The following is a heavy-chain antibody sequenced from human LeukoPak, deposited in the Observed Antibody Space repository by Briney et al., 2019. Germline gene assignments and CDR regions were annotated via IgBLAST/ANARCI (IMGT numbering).Heavy chain of an antibody. J-gene: IGHJ4*02. CDR1: GFTFSTYG. CDR2: ISYDGSNK. V-gene: IGHV3-30*18. CDR3: AKDFGSTLYQDY. D-gene: IGHD3-16*02. Sequence: GRSLRLSCAASGFTFSTYGMHWVRQAPGKGLEWVAVISYDGSNKYYADSVKGRFTISRDNSKNTLYLQMNSLRAEDTAVYYCAKDFGSTLYQDYWGQGTLATVSS.